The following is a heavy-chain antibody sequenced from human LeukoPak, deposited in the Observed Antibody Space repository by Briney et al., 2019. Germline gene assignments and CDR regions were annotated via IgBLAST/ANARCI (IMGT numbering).Heavy chain of an antibody. CDR3: AKDWSSGNWFDP. Sequence: GGSLRLSCAASGFTFSSYGMHWVRQAPGKGLEWVAVISYDGSNKNYADSVKGRFTISRDNSKNTLYLQMNSLRAEDTAVYYCAKDWSSGNWFDPWGQGTLVTVSS. D-gene: IGHD6-19*01. CDR1: GFTFSSYG. CDR2: ISYDGSNK. J-gene: IGHJ5*02. V-gene: IGHV3-30*18.